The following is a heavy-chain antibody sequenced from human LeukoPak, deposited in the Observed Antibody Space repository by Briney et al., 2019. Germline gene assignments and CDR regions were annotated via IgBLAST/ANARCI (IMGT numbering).Heavy chain of an antibody. D-gene: IGHD3-10*01. Sequence: SETLSLTCIVSGGSISSSSNYWGWIRQPPGKGLEWIGSIYNSGSTYYNPSLKSRVTMSVDTSKNQFSLKLSSVTAADTAVYYCAREESVWFGELGRYWFDPWGQGTLVTVSS. CDR2: IYNSGST. CDR1: GGSISSSSNY. CDR3: AREESVWFGELGRYWFDP. J-gene: IGHJ5*02. V-gene: IGHV4-39*07.